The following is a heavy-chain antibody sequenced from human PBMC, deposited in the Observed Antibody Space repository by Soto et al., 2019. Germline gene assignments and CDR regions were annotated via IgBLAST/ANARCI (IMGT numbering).Heavy chain of an antibody. Sequence: PGGSLRLSCAASGFTFSSYSMNWVRQAPGKGLEWVSSISSSSSYIYYADSVKGRFTISRDNAKNSLYLQMNSLRAEDTAVYYCAREFQINLGDYYYGMDVWGQGTTVTVSS. D-gene: IGHD3-10*01. J-gene: IGHJ6*02. CDR1: GFTFSSYS. CDR3: AREFQINLGDYYYGMDV. CDR2: ISSSSSYI. V-gene: IGHV3-21*01.